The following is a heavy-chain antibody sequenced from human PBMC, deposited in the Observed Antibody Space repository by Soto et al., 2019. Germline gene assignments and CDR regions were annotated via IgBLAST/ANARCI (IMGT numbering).Heavy chain of an antibody. J-gene: IGHJ4*02. CDR3: ARGRYGDC. Sequence: QVHLVQSGAEVKKPGASVKVSCKGSGYTFTSYGITWVRQAPGQGLEWMGWISAHNGNTDYAQKLQGRVTVTRDTSTGKAYMELRSLRADDTAVYYWARGRYGDCWGQGALVTVSS. CDR2: ISAHNGNT. D-gene: IGHD1-1*01. CDR1: GYTFTSYG. V-gene: IGHV1-18*01.